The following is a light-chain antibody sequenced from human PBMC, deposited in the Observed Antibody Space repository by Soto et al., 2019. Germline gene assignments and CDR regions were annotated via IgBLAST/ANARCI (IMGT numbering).Light chain of an antibody. CDR2: LNSDGSH. J-gene: IGLJ2*01. CDR1: SGHSNYA. V-gene: IGLV4-69*01. Sequence: QSVLTQSPSASASLGASVKLTCTLSSGHSNYAIAWHQQQPEKGPRYLMRLNSDGSHNKGDGIPDRFSGSSSGAERYLTISSLQSEDEADYYCQTWGTGRVFGGGTKLTVL. CDR3: QTWGTGRV.